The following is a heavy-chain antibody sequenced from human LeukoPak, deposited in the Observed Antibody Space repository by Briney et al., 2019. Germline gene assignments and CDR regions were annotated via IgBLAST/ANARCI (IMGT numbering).Heavy chain of an antibody. V-gene: IGHV3-33*01. CDR3: ARDPASSFDY. J-gene: IGHJ4*02. D-gene: IGHD2-15*01. CDR1: RFTFSSHG. CDR2: IWYDGSKR. Sequence: GRSLRLSCAASRFTFSSHGMHWVRQAPGKGLEWVAVIWYDGSKRHYADSVKGRFTISRDDSKNTLYLQMNSLRDEDTAVYYCARDPASSFDYWGQGTLVTVSS.